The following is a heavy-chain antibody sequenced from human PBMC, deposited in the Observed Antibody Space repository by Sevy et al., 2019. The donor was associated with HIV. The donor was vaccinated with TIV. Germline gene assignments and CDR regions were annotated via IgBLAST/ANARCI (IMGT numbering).Heavy chain of an antibody. Sequence: GGSLRLSCAASGFTFSSYDMHWVRQASGKGLEWVSAIGTVGDTFYPDSVKGRFTISRENAKNSLYLQMNSLRAGDMAVYYCARGGSDAFDIWGQGTMVTVSS. J-gene: IGHJ3*02. CDR1: GFTFSSYD. CDR2: IGTVGDT. CDR3: ARGGSDAFDI. V-gene: IGHV3-13*01. D-gene: IGHD1-1*01.